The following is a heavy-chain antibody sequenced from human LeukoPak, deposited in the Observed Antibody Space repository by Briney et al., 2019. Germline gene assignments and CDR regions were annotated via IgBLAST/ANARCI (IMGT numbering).Heavy chain of an antibody. D-gene: IGHD3-9*01. V-gene: IGHV4-59*08. CDR3: ARHADILTGYPFDY. J-gene: IGHJ4*02. CDR2: IYYSGST. CDR1: GGSISSYY. Sequence: SETLSLTCTVSGGSISSYYWSWIRQPPGKRLEWIGYIYYSGSTKYNPSLKSRATISVDTSKNQFSLKLSSVTAADTAVYYCARHADILTGYPFDYWGQGTLVTVSS.